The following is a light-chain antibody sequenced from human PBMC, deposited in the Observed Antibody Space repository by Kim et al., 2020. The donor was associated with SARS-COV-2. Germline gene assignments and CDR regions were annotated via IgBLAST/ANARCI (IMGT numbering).Light chain of an antibody. CDR3: QQYNNWPLT. CDR1: QSVSSN. Sequence: EIVMTQSPATLSVSPGERATLSCRASQSVSSNLAWYQQKPGQAPRLLIYGASTRATGIPARFSGSGSGTEFTLTISSLQSEDFAVYYCQQYNNWPLTFGQGTELEI. J-gene: IGKJ2*01. V-gene: IGKV3-15*01. CDR2: GAS.